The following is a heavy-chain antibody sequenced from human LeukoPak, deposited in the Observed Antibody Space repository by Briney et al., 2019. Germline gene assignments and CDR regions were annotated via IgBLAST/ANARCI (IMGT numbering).Heavy chain of an antibody. V-gene: IGHV3-48*02. J-gene: IGHJ4*02. Sequence: GGSLRLSCAASGFTFSSYTMNWVRQAPGKGLEWVSSIGSGSSAIYYADSVKGRFTISRDNAKNSLYLQMNSLRDEDTAVHYCARVEGVFAPFDSWGQGTLVTVSS. D-gene: IGHD2-8*01. CDR3: ARVEGVFAPFDS. CDR2: IGSGSSAI. CDR1: GFTFSSYT.